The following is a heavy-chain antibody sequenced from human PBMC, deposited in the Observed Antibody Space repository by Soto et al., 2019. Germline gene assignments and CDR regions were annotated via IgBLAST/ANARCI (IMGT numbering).Heavy chain of an antibody. D-gene: IGHD5-12*01. CDR2: IYYSGST. J-gene: IGHJ4*02. Sequence: SEILSLTCTVSGGSISSSSYYWGWIRQPPGKGLEWIGSIYYSGSTYYNPSLKSRVTISVDTSKNQFSLKLSSVTAADTAVYYCARQEDGYDWLYDYWGQGTLVTVSS. CDR1: GGSISSSSYY. CDR3: ARQEDGYDWLYDY. V-gene: IGHV4-39*01.